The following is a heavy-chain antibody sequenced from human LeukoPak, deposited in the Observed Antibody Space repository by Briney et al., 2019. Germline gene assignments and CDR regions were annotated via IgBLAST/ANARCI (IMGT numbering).Heavy chain of an antibody. J-gene: IGHJ4*02. CDR3: ARLKSAYTGDFDY. V-gene: IGHV5-51*01. CDR1: GYSFTSYW. CDR2: IYPGDSDT. Sequence: GESLKISCKGSGYSFTSYWTGWVRQMHGKGLEWMGIIYPGDSDTRYSPSFQGQVTISADKSISTAYLQWSSLKASDTAMYYCARLKSAYTGDFDYWGQGTLVTVSS. D-gene: IGHD1-1*01.